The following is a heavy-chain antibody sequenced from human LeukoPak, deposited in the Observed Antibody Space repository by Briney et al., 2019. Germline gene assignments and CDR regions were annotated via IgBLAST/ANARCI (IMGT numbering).Heavy chain of an antibody. J-gene: IGHJ4*02. Sequence: GRSLRLSYAAFVSTFSSYGMHCVRQAPGRGLEWVAVIWYDGSNKHFVDSVKGRFTISRDNSKNTLYLQMNSLRAEHTAVYYCVRNFGYWGQGTLVTVSS. V-gene: IGHV3-33*01. CDR1: VSTFSSYG. CDR2: IWYDGSNK. CDR3: VRNFGY.